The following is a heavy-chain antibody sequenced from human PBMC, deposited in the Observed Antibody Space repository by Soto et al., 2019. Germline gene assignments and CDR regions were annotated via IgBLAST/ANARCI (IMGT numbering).Heavy chain of an antibody. V-gene: IGHV3-23*01. Sequence: GGSLRLSCAASGFTFSSYAMTWVRQAPGKGLEYVSTLSGSGVNAYYADSVKGRFTISRDNSKNTLYLQMNSLRVEDTAIHYCAKPLQVYWGQGTQVTVSS. CDR3: AKPLQVY. J-gene: IGHJ4*02. CDR1: GFTFSSYA. CDR2: LSGSGVNA.